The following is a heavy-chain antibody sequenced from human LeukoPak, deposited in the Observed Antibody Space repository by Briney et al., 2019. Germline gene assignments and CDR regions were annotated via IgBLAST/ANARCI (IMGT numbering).Heavy chain of an antibody. CDR2: ISGSGGSS. CDR3: AKAVAYGHFDY. Sequence: GGSLRLSCAASGFTFTNYAMNWVRQAPGKGLEWVPGISGSGGSSYHADSVKGRFTISRDNSKNTLYLQMNSLRAEDAAVYYCAKAVAYGHFDYWGQGTLVTVSS. CDR1: GFTFTNYA. J-gene: IGHJ4*02. D-gene: IGHD2-21*01. V-gene: IGHV3-23*01.